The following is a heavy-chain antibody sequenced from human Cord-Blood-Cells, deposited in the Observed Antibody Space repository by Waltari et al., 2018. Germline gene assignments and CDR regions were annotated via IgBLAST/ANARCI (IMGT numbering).Heavy chain of an antibody. CDR3: ASNAYCSGGSCYYGDYDY. V-gene: IGHV4-4*07. J-gene: IGHJ4*02. D-gene: IGHD2-15*01. CDR2: IYTSGST. Sequence: QVQLQESGPGLVKPSETLSLTCTVSGGSISSYYWSCIRQPAGKGLEWIGRIYTSGSTNYNPSLKSRVTMSVDTSKNQFSLKLSSVTAADTAVYYCASNAYCSGGSCYYGDYDYWGQGTLVTVSS. CDR1: GGSISSYY.